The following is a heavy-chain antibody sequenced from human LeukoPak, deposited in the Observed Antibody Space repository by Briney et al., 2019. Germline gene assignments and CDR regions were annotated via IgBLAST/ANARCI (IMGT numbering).Heavy chain of an antibody. Sequence: ASVKLSCKASGYTFTGYYMHWVRQAPGQGLEWMGWINPNSGGTNYAQKFQGRVTMTRDTSISTAYMELSRLRSDDTAVYYCARASAGIVVVVAAFDYWGQGTLVTVSS. CDR3: ARASAGIVVVVAAFDY. V-gene: IGHV1-2*02. D-gene: IGHD2-15*01. J-gene: IGHJ4*02. CDR1: GYTFTGYY. CDR2: INPNSGGT.